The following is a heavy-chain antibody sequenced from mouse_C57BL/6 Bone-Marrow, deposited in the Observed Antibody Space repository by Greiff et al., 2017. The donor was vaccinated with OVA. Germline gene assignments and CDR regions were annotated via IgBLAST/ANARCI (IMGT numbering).Heavy chain of an antibody. D-gene: IGHD1-1*01. Sequence: VKLQESGAELARPGASVKMSCKASGYTFTSYTMHWVKQRPGQGLEWIGYINPSSGYTKYIQRCKDKATLTADKSSSTAYMQLSSLTSEDSAVYYWARLLRCAMDYWGQGTSVTVSS. J-gene: IGHJ4*01. V-gene: IGHV1-4*01. CDR3: ARLLRCAMDY. CDR1: GYTFTSYT. CDR2: INPSSGYT.